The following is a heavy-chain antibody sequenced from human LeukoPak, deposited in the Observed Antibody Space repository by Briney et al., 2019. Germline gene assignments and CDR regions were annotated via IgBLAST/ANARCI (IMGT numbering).Heavy chain of an antibody. CDR2: IYYSGNT. CDR3: ARAGNYYYSSGYYSHFDY. Sequence: PSETLSLTCTVSGGSISSHYWSWIRQPPGKGLEWIGYIYYSGNTNYNSSLKSRVTISVDTSKNQFSLKLSSVTAADTAVYYCARAGNYYYSSGYYSHFDYWGQGTLVTVSS. CDR1: GGSISSHY. J-gene: IGHJ4*02. D-gene: IGHD3-22*01. V-gene: IGHV4-59*11.